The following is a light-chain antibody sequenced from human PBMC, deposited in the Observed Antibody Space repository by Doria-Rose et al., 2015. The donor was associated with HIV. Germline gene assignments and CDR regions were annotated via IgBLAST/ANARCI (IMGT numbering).Light chain of an antibody. CDR1: QNINHY. J-gene: IGKJ5*01. Sequence: DIRMTQSPSSLSASVGDRVTITCRASQNINHYLNWYQQKPGKAPKLLIFAASTLQTGVPSRFSGGGSGTEFTLTITSLQPEDFAIYSCQQSYSTLPITFGQGTRLEIK. V-gene: IGKV1-39*01. CDR3: QQSYSTLPIT. CDR2: AAS.